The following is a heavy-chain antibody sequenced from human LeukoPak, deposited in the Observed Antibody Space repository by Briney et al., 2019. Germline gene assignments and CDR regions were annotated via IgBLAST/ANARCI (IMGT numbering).Heavy chain of an antibody. CDR1: GFTFSSYE. CDR2: ISSSGSTI. J-gene: IGHJ6*03. CDR3: ARDRVPPASGVFTYYMDV. Sequence: PGGSLRLSCAASGFTFSSYEMNWVRQAPGKGLEWVSYISSSGSTIYYADSVKGRFTISRDNAKNSLYLQMNSLRAEDTAVSSCARDRVPPASGVFTYYMDVWGKGTTVIVSS. D-gene: IGHD3-10*01. V-gene: IGHV3-48*03.